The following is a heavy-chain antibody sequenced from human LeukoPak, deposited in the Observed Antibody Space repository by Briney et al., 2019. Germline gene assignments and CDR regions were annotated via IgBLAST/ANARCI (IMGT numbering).Heavy chain of an antibody. CDR1: GFTFSNAW. D-gene: IGHD3-22*01. CDR2: IKSKTDGGTT. J-gene: IGHJ4*02. Sequence: GGSLRLSCAASGFTFSNAWMSWVRQAPGKGLEWVGRIKSKTDGGTTDYAAPVKGRFTIPRDDSKNTLYLQMNSLKTEDTAVYYCTTDPYYYDSSGYYSGYWGQGTLVTVSS. V-gene: IGHV3-15*01. CDR3: TTDPYYYDSSGYYSGY.